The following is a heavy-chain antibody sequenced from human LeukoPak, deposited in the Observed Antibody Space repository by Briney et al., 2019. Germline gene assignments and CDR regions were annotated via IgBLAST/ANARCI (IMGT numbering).Heavy chain of an antibody. Sequence: SETLSLTCTVSGGSISSYYWSWIRQPPGKGLEWIGYIYYSGSTNYNPSLKSRVTISVDTSKNQFSLKLSSVTAADTAVYYCARVVVVPAATEGGGWFDPWGQGTLVTVSS. CDR1: GGSISSYY. D-gene: IGHD2-2*01. CDR3: ARVVVVPAATEGGGWFDP. V-gene: IGHV4-59*08. J-gene: IGHJ5*02. CDR2: IYYSGST.